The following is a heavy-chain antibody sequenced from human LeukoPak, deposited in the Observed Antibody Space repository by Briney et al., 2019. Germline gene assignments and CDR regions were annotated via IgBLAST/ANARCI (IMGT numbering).Heavy chain of an antibody. D-gene: IGHD3-9*01. J-gene: IGHJ4*02. V-gene: IGHV3-48*01. CDR3: ARVVQDVTGADF. Sequence: PGGSLRLSCAASGSTFSSCHMNWVRQAPGKGLEWISYIHSTSSTIHYADSVKGRFTISRDNAKNSLYLQMNSLRAEDTAVYYCARVVQDVTGADFWGQGTLVTVSS. CDR1: GSTFSSCH. CDR2: IHSTSSTI.